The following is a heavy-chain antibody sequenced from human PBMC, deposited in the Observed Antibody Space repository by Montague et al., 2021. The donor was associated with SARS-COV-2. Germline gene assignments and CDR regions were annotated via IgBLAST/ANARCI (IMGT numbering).Heavy chain of an antibody. CDR3: ARRNDMDV. V-gene: IGHV3-7*01. CDR2: INQDGSDR. J-gene: IGHJ6*02. Sequence: SLRLSCAGTGFTFSSHWMNWVRQAPGKVLEWVANINQDGSDRRYVDSVKGRFTTSKDNAKNSLFLEMNSLRAEDTAVYYCARRNDMDVWGQGTTVTVSS. CDR1: GFTFSSHW.